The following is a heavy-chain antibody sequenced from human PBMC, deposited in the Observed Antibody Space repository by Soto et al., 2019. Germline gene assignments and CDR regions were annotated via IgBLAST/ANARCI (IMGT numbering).Heavy chain of an antibody. CDR3: ARARGDPKDYYFDY. CDR1: GGSISSYY. Sequence: SETLSLTCTVSGGSISSYYWSWIRQPPGKGLEWIGYIYYSGSTNYNPSLKSRVTISVDTSKNQFSLKLSPVTAADTAVYYCARARGDPKDYYFDYCGQGTLVTVSS. CDR2: IYYSGST. V-gene: IGHV4-59*01. D-gene: IGHD4-17*01. J-gene: IGHJ4*02.